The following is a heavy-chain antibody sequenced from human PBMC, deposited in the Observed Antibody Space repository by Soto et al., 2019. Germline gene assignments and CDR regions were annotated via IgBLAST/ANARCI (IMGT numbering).Heavy chain of an antibody. Sequence: EVQLVESGGGLVQPGRSLRLSCAASGFTFDDYAMHWVRQPPGKGLEWVSGISWNSGSIGYADSVKGRFTISRDNAKNSLYLQMNSPRAEDTALYYCAKGVAAWGYFDYWGQGTLVTVSS. CDR1: GFTFDDYA. D-gene: IGHD2-15*01. V-gene: IGHV3-9*01. CDR3: AKGVAAWGYFDY. J-gene: IGHJ4*02. CDR2: ISWNSGSI.